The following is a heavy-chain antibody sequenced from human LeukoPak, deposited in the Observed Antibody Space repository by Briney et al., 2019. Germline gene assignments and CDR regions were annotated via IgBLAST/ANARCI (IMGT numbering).Heavy chain of an antibody. D-gene: IGHD6-13*01. Sequence: TSETLSLTCTVSGGSISSYYWSWIRQPAGKGLEWIGYIYYSGSTNYNPSLKSRVTISVDTSKNQFSLKLSSVTAADTAVYYCARYSSSSFDPWGQGTLVTVSS. CDR1: GGSISSYY. CDR3: ARYSSSSFDP. J-gene: IGHJ5*02. V-gene: IGHV4-59*01. CDR2: IYYSGST.